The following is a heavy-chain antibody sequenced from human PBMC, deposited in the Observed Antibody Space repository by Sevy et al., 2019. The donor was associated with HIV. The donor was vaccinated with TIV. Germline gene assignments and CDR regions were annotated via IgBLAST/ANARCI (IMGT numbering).Heavy chain of an antibody. Sequence: GGSLRLSCVASGFTFSDHYMEWVRQAPGKGLEWVGRTRNKADGYTTEYAEAVKGRLTISRDESKNSLYVQMNSLKAEATAVYYCATHAGIAAAGRVFDYWGQGTLVTVSS. CDR1: GFTFSDHY. J-gene: IGHJ4*02. CDR2: TRNKADGYTT. D-gene: IGHD6-13*01. CDR3: ATHAGIAAAGRVFDY. V-gene: IGHV3-72*01.